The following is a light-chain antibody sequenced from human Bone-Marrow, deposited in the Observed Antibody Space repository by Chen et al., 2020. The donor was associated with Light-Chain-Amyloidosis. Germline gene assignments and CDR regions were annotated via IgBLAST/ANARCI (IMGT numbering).Light chain of an antibody. V-gene: IGLV3-25*03. CDR3: QSADNNRPYHYV. CDR2: KDS. Sequence: SPELTQPPSVSVSPGQTARLTCSGDELPKQYAYWYQQKPGQAPVLVIYKDSERPSGIPERFSGSSSGTTVTLTISGVQAEDEADYYCQSADNNRPYHYVFGPGTKVTVL. CDR1: ELPKQY. J-gene: IGLJ1*01.